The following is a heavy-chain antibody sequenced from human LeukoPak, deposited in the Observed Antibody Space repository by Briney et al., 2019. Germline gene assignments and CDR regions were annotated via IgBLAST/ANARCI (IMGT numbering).Heavy chain of an antibody. J-gene: IGHJ5*02. CDR1: GFTFSSYW. D-gene: IGHD2-15*01. V-gene: IGHV3-7*01. CDR3: ARSVGYCSGGSCYRNWFDP. CDR2: IKQDGSEK. Sequence: PGGSLRLSCAASGFTFSSYWTSWVRQAPGKGLEWVANIKQDGSEKYYVDSVKGRFTISRDNAKNSLYLQMNSLRAEDTAVYYCARSVGYCSGGSCYRNWFDPWGQGTLVTVSS.